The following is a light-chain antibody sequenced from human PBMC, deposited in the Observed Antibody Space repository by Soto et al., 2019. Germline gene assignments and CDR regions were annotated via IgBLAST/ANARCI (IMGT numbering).Light chain of an antibody. CDR1: SSDVGGYNY. Sequence: QSALTQPASVSGSPGQSITISCTGTSSDVGGYNYVSWYQQHPGKAPKLMIYEVSKRPSGLSNRFSASKSGNTASLTISGLQAEDEADYYCCSYARSSTYVFGTGTKVTVL. V-gene: IGLV2-23*02. CDR2: EVS. CDR3: CSYARSSTYV. J-gene: IGLJ1*01.